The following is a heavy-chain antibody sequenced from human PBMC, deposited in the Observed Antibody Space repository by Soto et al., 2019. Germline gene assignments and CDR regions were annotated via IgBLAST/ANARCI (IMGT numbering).Heavy chain of an antibody. CDR1: GGTFSSYA. V-gene: IGHV1-69*06. Sequence: QVQLVQSGAEVKKPGSSVKVSCKASGGTFSSYAISWVRQAPGQGLGWMGGIIPIFGTANYVQKFQGRVTITADKSTSTDYMELSSLRSEDTAVYYCARWVVDATEAPTDYGMDVWGQGTTVTVSS. CDR2: IIPIFGTA. CDR3: ARWVVDATEAPTDYGMDV. J-gene: IGHJ6*02. D-gene: IGHD2-15*01.